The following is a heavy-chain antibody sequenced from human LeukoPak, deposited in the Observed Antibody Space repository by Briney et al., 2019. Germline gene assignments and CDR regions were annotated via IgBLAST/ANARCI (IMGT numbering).Heavy chain of an antibody. Sequence: SDTLSLICTVSGGFISSYYWRWIRQPPAKGLEWIGYIYYSRSTNYNPSLKSRVTISVDTSNNQFSLKLSSVAAADTAVYYCARIPAAMDSWFGPWGQGTLVTVSS. V-gene: IGHV4-59*07. CDR1: GGFISSYY. J-gene: IGHJ5*02. CDR2: IYYSRST. D-gene: IGHD2-2*01. CDR3: ARIPAAMDSWFGP.